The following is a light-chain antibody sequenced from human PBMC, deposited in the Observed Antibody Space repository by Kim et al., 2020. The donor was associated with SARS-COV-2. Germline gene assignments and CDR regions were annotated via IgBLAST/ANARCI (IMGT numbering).Light chain of an antibody. J-gene: IGLJ1*01. CDR3: NSRDSSGNRYV. CDR1: SLRNYY. Sequence: SSELTQDPAVSVALGQTIRITCQGDSLRNYYPSWYQQKPGQAPVLVIYGKNNRPSGIPDRFSGSISGTPASLTITGAQAKDEADYYCNSRDSSGNRYVFGTGTKVTVL. V-gene: IGLV3-19*01. CDR2: GKN.